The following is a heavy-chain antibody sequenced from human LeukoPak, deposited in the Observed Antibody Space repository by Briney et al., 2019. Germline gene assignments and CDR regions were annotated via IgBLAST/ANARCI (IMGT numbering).Heavy chain of an antibody. V-gene: IGHV3-74*01. J-gene: IGHJ4*02. CDR3: ARVPSNTRGNDY. D-gene: IGHD2-2*01. CDR2: INTDGSST. Sequence: GGSLRLSCAASGFTFSIYWMHWVRQAPGKGLVWVSHINTDGSSTTYADSVKGRFTISRDNAKNTLYLRMTSLTAEDTAVYYCARVPSNTRGNDYWGQGTLVTVSS. CDR1: GFTFSIYW.